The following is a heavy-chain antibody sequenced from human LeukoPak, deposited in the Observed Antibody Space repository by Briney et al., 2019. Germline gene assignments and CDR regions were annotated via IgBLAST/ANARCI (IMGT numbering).Heavy chain of an antibody. CDR1: GGSISSSN. J-gene: IGHJ5*01. D-gene: IGHD3-10*01. CDR2: ISGGSSFI. CDR3: AREDYGSGSYLNWFDS. V-gene: IGHV3-21*01. Sequence: GTLSLTCAVSGGSISSSNWWSWVRQPPGKGLEWVSSISGGSSFISYADSVKGRFIISRDNAKNSLSLQMNSLRAEDTAVYYCAREDYGSGSYLNWFDSWGQGTLVTVSS.